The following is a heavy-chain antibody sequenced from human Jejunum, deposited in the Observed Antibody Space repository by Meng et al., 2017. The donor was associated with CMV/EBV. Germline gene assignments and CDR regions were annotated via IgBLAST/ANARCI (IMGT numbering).Heavy chain of an antibody. Sequence: GFSFSTYGMNWVRQAPGKGLEWVSCISTSSSFIHYADSIKDRFVISRDNAKNSLYLQMDSLRAEDTAVYYCVRGDSGYDLTVFDVWGQGTMGTVSS. CDR3: VRGDSGYDLTVFDV. V-gene: IGHV3-21*01. CDR2: ISTSSSFI. J-gene: IGHJ3*01. CDR1: GFSFSTYG. D-gene: IGHD5-12*01.